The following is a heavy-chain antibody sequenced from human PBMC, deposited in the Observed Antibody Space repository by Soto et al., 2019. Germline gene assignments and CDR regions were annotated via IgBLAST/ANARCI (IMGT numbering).Heavy chain of an antibody. CDR2: FDPEDGNT. CDR1: GYTLTELS. J-gene: IGHJ6*03. CDR3: AVPLHNYYYYYMDV. Sequence: GASVKVSCKVSGYTLTELSMHWVRQAPGKGLEWMGGFDPEDGNTKYSQKFQGRVTITRDTSASTAYMELSSLRSEDTAVYYCAVPLHNYYYYYMDVWGKGTTVTVSS. V-gene: IGHV1-24*01.